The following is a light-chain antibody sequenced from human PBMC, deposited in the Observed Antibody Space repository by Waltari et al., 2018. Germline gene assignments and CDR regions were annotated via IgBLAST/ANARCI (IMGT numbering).Light chain of an antibody. V-gene: IGKV3-11*01. J-gene: IGKJ3*01. CDR1: QSINGY. CDR2: DTS. CDR3: QHRSNWPPLFA. Sequence: EIVLTQSPATLSLSPGARATLSCRASQSINGYLAWYQQKPGQAPRLLIYDTSNRATGIPARFSVTGSGTDFTLSISSLEPEDFAVYFCQHRSNWPPLFAFGPGTKVDMK.